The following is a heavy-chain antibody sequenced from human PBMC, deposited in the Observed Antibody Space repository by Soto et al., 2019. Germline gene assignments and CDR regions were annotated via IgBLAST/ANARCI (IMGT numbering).Heavy chain of an antibody. J-gene: IGHJ6*02. CDR3: ARGYPDFWSGYYSYYYYYGMDV. CDR1: GGSISSYY. Sequence: SETLSLTGTVSGGSISSYYWGWIRQPPGKGLEWIGYIYYSGSTNYNPSLKSRVTISVDTSKNQFSLKLSSVTAADTAVYYCARGYPDFWSGYYSYYYYYGMDVWGQGTTVTVSS. CDR2: IYYSGST. V-gene: IGHV4-59*01. D-gene: IGHD3-3*01.